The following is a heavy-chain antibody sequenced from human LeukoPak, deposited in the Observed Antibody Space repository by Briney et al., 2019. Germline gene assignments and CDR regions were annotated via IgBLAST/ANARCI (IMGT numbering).Heavy chain of an antibody. CDR1: GYTFTGYY. V-gene: IGHV1-2*02. Sequence: LEASVKVSCKASGYTFTGYYMHWVRQAPGQGLEWMGWINPNSGGTNYAQKFQGRVTMTRDTPISTAYMELSRLRSDDTAVYYCARDSARDYYYYYMDVWGKGTTVTVTS. J-gene: IGHJ6*03. CDR3: ARDSARDYYYYYMDV. CDR2: INPNSGGT.